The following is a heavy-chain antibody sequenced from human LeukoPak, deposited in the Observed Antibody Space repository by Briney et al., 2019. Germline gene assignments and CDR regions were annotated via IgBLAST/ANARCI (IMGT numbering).Heavy chain of an antibody. J-gene: IGHJ6*02. Sequence: PGRSLRLSCAASGFTFNDFAMHWVRLTPGKGLEWVSGISWNSGRIAYADSVKGRFTISRDDAKSSLYLQMNNLRAEDTAVYYCARGHYGMDVWGQGTTVTVSS. V-gene: IGHV3-9*01. CDR2: ISWNSGRI. CDR3: ARGHYGMDV. CDR1: GFTFNDFA.